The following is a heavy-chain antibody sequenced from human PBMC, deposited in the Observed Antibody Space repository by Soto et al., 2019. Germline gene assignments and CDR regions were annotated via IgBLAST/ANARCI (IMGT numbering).Heavy chain of an antibody. CDR1: GFTFSSYA. J-gene: IGHJ4*02. CDR2: ISGSGVST. Sequence: GGSLRLSCAASGFTFSSYAMSWVRQAPGKGLEWVSAISGSGVSTYYADSVKGRFTISRDNSKNTLYLQMNSLRAEDTAVYYCAKVFMEYYDSSGPPWGQGTLVTVSS. V-gene: IGHV3-23*01. CDR3: AKVFMEYYDSSGPP. D-gene: IGHD3-22*01.